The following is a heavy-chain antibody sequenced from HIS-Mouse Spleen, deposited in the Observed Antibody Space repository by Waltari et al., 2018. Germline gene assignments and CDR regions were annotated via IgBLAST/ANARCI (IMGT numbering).Heavy chain of an antibody. CDR1: GFTSSSYA. CDR3: ARDHSGWYFDY. CDR2: ISYDGSNK. Sequence: QVQLVESGGGVVQPGRALRLSCAASGFTSSSYAMHWGRQAPGKGLEWVAVISYDGSNKYYADSVKGRFTISRDNSKNTLYLQMNSLRAEDTAVYYCARDHSGWYFDYWGQGTLVTVSS. D-gene: IGHD6-19*01. V-gene: IGHV3-30-3*01. J-gene: IGHJ4*02.